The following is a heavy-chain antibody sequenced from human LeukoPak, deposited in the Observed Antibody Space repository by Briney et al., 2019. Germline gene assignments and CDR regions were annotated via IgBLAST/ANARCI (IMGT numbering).Heavy chain of an antibody. V-gene: IGHV4-39*01. D-gene: IGHD6-6*01. J-gene: IGHJ6*03. CDR1: GGSFSSYY. Sequence: PSETLSLTCAVYGGSFSSYYWGWIRQPPGKGLEWIGSIYYSGSTYYNPSLKSRVTISVDTSKNQFSLKLSSVTAADTAVYYCARRLIKQLADYYYMDVWGKGTTVTVS. CDR3: ARRLIKQLADYYYMDV. CDR2: IYYSGST.